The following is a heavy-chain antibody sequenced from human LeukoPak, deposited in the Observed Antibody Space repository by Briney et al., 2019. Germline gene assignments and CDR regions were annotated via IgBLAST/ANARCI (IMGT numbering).Heavy chain of an antibody. Sequence: PGGSLRLSCAASGFTFSSYSMNWVRQAPGKGLEWVSYISSSSSTIYYADSVKGRFTISRDNAKNSLYLQMNSLRAEDTAVYYCARDFSSSWYLVVYYYYYMDVWGKGTRSPSP. V-gene: IGHV3-48*01. CDR3: ARDFSSSWYLVVYYYYYMDV. D-gene: IGHD6-13*01. CDR1: GFTFSSYS. J-gene: IGHJ6*03. CDR2: ISSSSSTI.